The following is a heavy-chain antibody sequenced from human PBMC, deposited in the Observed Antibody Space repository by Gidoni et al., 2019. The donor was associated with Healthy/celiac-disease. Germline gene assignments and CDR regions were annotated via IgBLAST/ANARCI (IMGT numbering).Heavy chain of an antibody. J-gene: IGHJ6*02. CDR1: GYSFTRYW. D-gene: IGHD6-6*01. V-gene: IGHV5-51*01. CDR3: ARAIAARRLYYYGMDV. Sequence: EVQLVQSGAEVKKPGESLKISCKGSGYSFTRYWIGWVRQMPGKGLEWMGIIYPGDSDTRYSPSFKGQVTIAADKSISTAYLQWSSLKASDTAMYYCARAIAARRLYYYGMDVWGQGTTVTVSS. CDR2: IYPGDSDT.